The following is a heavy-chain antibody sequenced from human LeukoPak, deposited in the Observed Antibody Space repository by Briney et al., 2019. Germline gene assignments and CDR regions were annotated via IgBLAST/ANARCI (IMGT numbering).Heavy chain of an antibody. V-gene: IGHV3-74*01. CDR1: GFTFSSYW. CDR3: ASSGITVTSSYFYYLDV. CDR2: INSDGSST. D-gene: IGHD4-17*01. J-gene: IGHJ6*03. Sequence: GGSLRLSCAASGFTFSSYWMHWVRQAPGKGLEWVSRINSDGSSTTYADSVKGRFTISRDNAKNTLYVQLNSLRAEDTAVYFCASSGITVTSSYFYYLDVWGKGTMVTVSS.